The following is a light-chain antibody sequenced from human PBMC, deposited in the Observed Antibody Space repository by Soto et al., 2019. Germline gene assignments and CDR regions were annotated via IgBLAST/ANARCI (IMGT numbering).Light chain of an antibody. CDR3: QQRSTWLRIT. Sequence: EIVLTQSAAALSGSQGERATVSCRARQSLSSNLAWYRQKPGQATRRLIHDASHRAAGIPARFSGSGFGTDFTLTISSPDPEDAAIYSCQQRSTWLRITFGQGTRLEIK. CDR1: QSLSSN. CDR2: DAS. J-gene: IGKJ5*01. V-gene: IGKV3-11*01.